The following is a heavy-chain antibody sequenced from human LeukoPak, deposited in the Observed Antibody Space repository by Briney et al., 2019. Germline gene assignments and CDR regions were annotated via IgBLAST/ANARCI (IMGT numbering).Heavy chain of an antibody. Sequence: GGSQRLSCAASGFTFSSYAMHWVRQAPGKGLEWVALISYDGSTIYYADSVKGRFTISRDNSKNTLYLQMNSLRAEDTAVYYCARDSYSSSWFPGDYWGQGTLVTVSS. D-gene: IGHD6-13*01. CDR2: ISYDGSTI. V-gene: IGHV3-30-3*01. CDR1: GFTFSSYA. CDR3: ARDSYSSSWFPGDY. J-gene: IGHJ4*02.